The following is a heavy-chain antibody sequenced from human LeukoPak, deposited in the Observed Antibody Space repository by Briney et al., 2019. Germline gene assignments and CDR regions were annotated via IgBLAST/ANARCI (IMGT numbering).Heavy chain of an antibody. CDR1: GFTFSSYS. J-gene: IGHJ4*02. D-gene: IGHD5-12*01. CDR3: ARELGGGYEYFDY. Sequence: GGSLRLSCAASGFTFSSYSMNWVRQAPGKGLEWVSSISSTGSYIYYADSVKGRFTISRDNAKNSLYLQMNSLRAEDTAVYYCARELGGGYEYFDYWGQGTLVTVSS. V-gene: IGHV3-21*01. CDR2: ISSTGSYI.